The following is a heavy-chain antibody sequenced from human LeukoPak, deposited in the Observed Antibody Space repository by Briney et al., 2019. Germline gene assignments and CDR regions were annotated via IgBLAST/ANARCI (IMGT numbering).Heavy chain of an antibody. CDR3: GRGGKVEQLVLAR. V-gene: IGHV3-66*01. D-gene: IGHD6-13*01. CDR2: IYSGGGT. J-gene: IGHJ4*02. Sequence: PGGSLRLSCAASGFTVSSNYMSWVRQAPGKGLEWVSVIYSGGGTYYADSVKGRFTISRDNSKNTLYLQMNSLRAEDTAVYYCGRGGKVEQLVLARWGQGSLVTVSS. CDR1: GFTVSSNY.